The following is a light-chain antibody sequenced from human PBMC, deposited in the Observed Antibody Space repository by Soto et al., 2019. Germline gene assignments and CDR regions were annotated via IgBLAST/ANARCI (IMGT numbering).Light chain of an antibody. CDR3: QQRSNWPPVIT. J-gene: IGKJ5*01. CDR1: QSVSTI. V-gene: IGKV3-11*01. CDR2: DAS. Sequence: EIVMAQSPATLSVSPGERTTLSCRASQSVSTILAWYQQKPGQAPRLLIYDASNRATGIPARFSGSGSGTDFTLTISSLEPEDFAVYYCQQRSNWPPVITFGQGTRLEIK.